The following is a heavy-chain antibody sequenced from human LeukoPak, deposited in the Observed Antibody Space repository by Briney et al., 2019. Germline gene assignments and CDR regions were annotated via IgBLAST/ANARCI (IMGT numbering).Heavy chain of an antibody. J-gene: IGHJ5*02. V-gene: IGHV1-18*04. D-gene: IGHD2-2*01. CDR3: ARDIGVSTFDP. CDR2: INVNSGNT. Sequence: ASVKVSCKASGHTVSHYGFSWVRQAPGQGLEWVGWINVNSGNTNHAQKFQGRVTLTTDTSTSTVYMELRSLTSDDTAVYYCARDIGVSTFDPWGPGTVVTVSS. CDR1: GHTVSHYG.